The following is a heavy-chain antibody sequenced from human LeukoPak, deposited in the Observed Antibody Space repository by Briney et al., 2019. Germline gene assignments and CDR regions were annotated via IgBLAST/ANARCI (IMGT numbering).Heavy chain of an antibody. Sequence: SETLSLTCTVSGGSISSYYWSWIRQPPGKGLEWIGYICYSGSTNYNPSLKSRVTISVDTSKNQFSLKLSSVTAADTAVYYCARASRPFNYGMDVWGQGTTVTVSS. CDR3: ARASRPFNYGMDV. J-gene: IGHJ6*02. CDR1: GGSISSYY. CDR2: ICYSGST. D-gene: IGHD2-2*01. V-gene: IGHV4-59*01.